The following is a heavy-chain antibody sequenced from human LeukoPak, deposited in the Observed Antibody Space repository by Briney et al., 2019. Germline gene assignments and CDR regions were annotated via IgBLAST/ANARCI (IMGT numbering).Heavy chain of an antibody. CDR3: AKDPATVPSYFDY. CDR1: GFTFSSYG. CDR2: ISYDGSNK. V-gene: IGHV3-30*18. D-gene: IGHD4-17*01. Sequence: GRSLRLSCAASGFTFSSYGMHWVRQAPGKGLEWVAVISYDGSNKYYADSVKGRFTISRDNSKNTLYLQMNSLRAEDTAVYYCAKDPATVPSYFDYWGQGTLVTVSS. J-gene: IGHJ4*02.